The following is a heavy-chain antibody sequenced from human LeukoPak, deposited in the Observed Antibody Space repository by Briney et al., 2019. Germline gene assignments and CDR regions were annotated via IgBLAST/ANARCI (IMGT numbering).Heavy chain of an antibody. CDR3: ASGVYDSLYYFDY. CDR1: GFTFRDYY. Sequence: PGGSLTLSCAASGFTFRDYYMSWIRQAPGKGLEWVSYITSTSYTSYADSVKGRFTISRDNAKNSLYVQMNSLRAEDTAVYYCASGVYDSLYYFDYWGQGTLVTVSS. J-gene: IGHJ4*02. D-gene: IGHD5/OR15-5a*01. CDR2: ITSTSYT. V-gene: IGHV3-11*06.